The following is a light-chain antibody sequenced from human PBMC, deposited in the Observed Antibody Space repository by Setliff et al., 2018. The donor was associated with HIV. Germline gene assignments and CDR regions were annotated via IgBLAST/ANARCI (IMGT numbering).Light chain of an antibody. CDR3: QSYNSTTVI. CDR1: SGSIASKS. Sequence: NFMLTQPHSVSESPGKTVTISCTLSSGSIASKSVQWYQQRPGSSPTTMIYENNQRPSGVPDRFSGSIDSSSNSASLTISGLTTEDEADYYCQSYNSTTVIFGGGTKVTVL. V-gene: IGLV6-57*01. CDR2: ENN. J-gene: IGLJ2*01.